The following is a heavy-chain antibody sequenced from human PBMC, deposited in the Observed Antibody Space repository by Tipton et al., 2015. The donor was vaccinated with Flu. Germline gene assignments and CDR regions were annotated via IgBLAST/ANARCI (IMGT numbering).Heavy chain of an antibody. J-gene: IGHJ6*02. CDR1: GGSISSYY. CDR3: ARDGDDDFWSGYRQADYYGMDV. Sequence: TLSLTCTVSGGSISSYYWSWIRQPAGKGLEWIGRIYTSGSTNYNPSLKSRVTISVDTSKNQFSLKLSSVTAADTAVYYCARDGDDDFWSGYRQADYYGMDVWGQGP. V-gene: IGHV4-4*07. CDR2: IYTSGST. D-gene: IGHD3-3*01.